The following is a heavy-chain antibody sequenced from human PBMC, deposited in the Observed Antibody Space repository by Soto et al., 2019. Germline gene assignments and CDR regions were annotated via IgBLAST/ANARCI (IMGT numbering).Heavy chain of an antibody. D-gene: IGHD3-10*01. V-gene: IGHV4-4*09. CDR1: GGSISSYY. CDR2: IYHSGST. J-gene: IGHJ4*02. CDR3: ARAQGSGFLVS. Sequence: SETLSLTCTVSGGSISSYYWSWVRQPPGKGLEWIGYIYHSGSTYYNPSLKSRVTISVDTSKNQFSLKLSSVTAADTAVYYCARAQGSGFLVSWGQGILVTVSS.